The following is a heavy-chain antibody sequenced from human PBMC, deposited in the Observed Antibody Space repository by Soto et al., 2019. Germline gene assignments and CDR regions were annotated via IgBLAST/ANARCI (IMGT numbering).Heavy chain of an antibody. J-gene: IGHJ4*02. CDR3: ARGLTDYNSNWHRC. Sequence: SETLSLTCTVSGDSMRSYYWTWIRQPPGKGLEWIGDIYNSGSTNYNPSLKSRVTLSVDTSKSQFSLKLTSVAAADTAVYYCARGLTDYNSNWHRCWGQGTLVTVSS. CDR2: IYNSGST. CDR1: GDSMRSYY. D-gene: IGHD6-13*01. V-gene: IGHV4-59*12.